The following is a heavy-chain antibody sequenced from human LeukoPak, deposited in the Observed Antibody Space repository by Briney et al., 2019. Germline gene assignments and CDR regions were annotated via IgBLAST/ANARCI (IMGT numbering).Heavy chain of an antibody. V-gene: IGHV3-23*01. Sequence: GGSLRLSCAASGFTFSSYAMSWVRQAPGKGLEWVSAISGSSGTTYYADSVKGRFTISRDNSKNTLYLQMNSLRVEDTAVYYCAKDSLVRGAVVYWGQGTLVTVSS. CDR3: AKDSLVRGAVVY. CDR1: GFTFSSYA. D-gene: IGHD3-10*01. J-gene: IGHJ4*02. CDR2: ISGSSGTT.